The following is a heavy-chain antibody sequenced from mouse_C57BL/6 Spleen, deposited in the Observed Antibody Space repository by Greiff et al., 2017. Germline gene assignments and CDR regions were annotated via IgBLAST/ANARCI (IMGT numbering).Heavy chain of an antibody. D-gene: IGHD1-1*01. CDR2: ISSGGSYT. CDR3: ARHDYGSSPRYFDV. V-gene: IGHV5-6*01. CDR1: GFTFSSFG. J-gene: IGHJ1*03. Sequence: EVQRLESGRDLVKPGGSLKLTCAASGFTFSSFGLSWVRQTPDKRLEWVATISSGGSYTYYPDSVKGRFTISRDNAKNTLYLQMRSLKSEDTAMYYCARHDYGSSPRYFDVWGTGTTVTVSS.